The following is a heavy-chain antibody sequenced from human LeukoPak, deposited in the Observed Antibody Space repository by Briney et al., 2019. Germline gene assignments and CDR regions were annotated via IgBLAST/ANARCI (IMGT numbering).Heavy chain of an antibody. CDR2: ISNNGDST. Sequence: PGGSLRLSCSASAFTFSSYAMHWVRQAPGKGLEFVSGISNNGDSTYYGDSVKGRFTISRDNSKNRLYLQMISLRAEDTAMYYCVKSGADYGHYFGFFDYWGQGTLVTVSS. CDR3: VKSGADYGHYFGFFDY. V-gene: IGHV3-64D*09. D-gene: IGHD4-17*01. CDR1: AFTFSSYA. J-gene: IGHJ4*02.